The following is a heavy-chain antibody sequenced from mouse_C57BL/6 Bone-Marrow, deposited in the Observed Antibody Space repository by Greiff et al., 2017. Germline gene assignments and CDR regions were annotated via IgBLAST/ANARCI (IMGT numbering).Heavy chain of an antibody. CDR3: NRGDYDYDEAMDY. Sequence: VQLKESGEGLVKPGGSLKLSCAASGFTFSSYAMSWVRQTPEKRLEWVAYISSGGDYIYYADTVKGRFTISRDNARNTLYLQMSSLKSEDTAMYYCNRGDYDYDEAMDYWGQGTSVTVSS. D-gene: IGHD2-4*01. V-gene: IGHV5-9-1*02. J-gene: IGHJ4*01. CDR1: GFTFSSYA. CDR2: ISSGGDYI.